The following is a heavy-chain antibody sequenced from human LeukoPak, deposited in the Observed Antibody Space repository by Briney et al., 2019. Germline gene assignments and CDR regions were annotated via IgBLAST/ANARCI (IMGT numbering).Heavy chain of an antibody. J-gene: IGHJ4*02. CDR3: ARSLPGGDMTEIFDY. D-gene: IGHD3-9*01. CDR1: GGSVGRGGYY. Sequence: SETLSLTCTVSGGSVGRGGYYWSWIRQPPGGGLEWIGDIYDIRNTNYNPSLKSRVTMSLDPSKNQFSLKLNSVTAADTAVYYCARSLPGGDMTEIFDYWGQGTLVTVSS. V-gene: IGHV4-61*08. CDR2: IYDIRNT.